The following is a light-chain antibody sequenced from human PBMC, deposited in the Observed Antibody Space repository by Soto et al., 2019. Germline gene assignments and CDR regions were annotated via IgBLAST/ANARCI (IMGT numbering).Light chain of an antibody. J-gene: IGLJ1*01. V-gene: IGLV1-47*01. CDR2: KNY. Sequence: QTVVTQAPSASGTPGQRVIISCSGSSSNIGRDFVSWYQQLPGMAPKLLIYKNYQRPSGVPDRFSASKSGTSASLAISGLRSEDEADYYCVAWDDSLSGYVFGTGTKLTVL. CDR3: VAWDDSLSGYV. CDR1: SSNIGRDF.